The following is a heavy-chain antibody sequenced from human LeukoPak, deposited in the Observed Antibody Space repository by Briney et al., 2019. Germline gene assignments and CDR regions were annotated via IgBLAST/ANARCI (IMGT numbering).Heavy chain of an antibody. D-gene: IGHD3-10*01. CDR1: GFTFSSYA. CDR2: ISYDGSNK. Sequence: QPGRSLRLSCAASGFTFSSYAMHWVRQAPGKGLEWVAVISYDGSNKYYADSVEGRFTISRDNSKNTLYLQMNSLRAEDTAVYYCARGLLLWFGELSQPFDYWGQETLVTVSS. V-gene: IGHV3-30*04. J-gene: IGHJ4*02. CDR3: ARGLLLWFGELSQPFDY.